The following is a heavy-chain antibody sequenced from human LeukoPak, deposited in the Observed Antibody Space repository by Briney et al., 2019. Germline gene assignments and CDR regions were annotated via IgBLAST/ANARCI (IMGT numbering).Heavy chain of an antibody. D-gene: IGHD3-10*01. CDR1: GGTFSSYA. CDR2: IIPILGIA. CDR3: ARVMVRGGLDYGMDV. V-gene: IGHV1-69*04. J-gene: IGHJ6*02. Sequence: SVKVSCKASGGTFSSYAISWVRQAPGQGLEWMGRIIPILGIANYAQKFQGRVTITADNSTSTAYMELSSLRSEDTAVYYCARVMVRGGLDYGMDVWGQGTTVTVSS.